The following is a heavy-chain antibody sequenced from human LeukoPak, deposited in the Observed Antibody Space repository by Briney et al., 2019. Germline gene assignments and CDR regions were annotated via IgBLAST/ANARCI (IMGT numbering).Heavy chain of an antibody. Sequence: ASVNVSCKASGGTFSSYAISWVRQAPGQGLEWMGGIIPIFGTANYAQKFQGRVTITADESTSTAYMELSSLRSEDTAVYYCATYSSNNYYYYGMDVWGQGTTVTVSS. J-gene: IGHJ6*02. CDR3: ATYSSNNYYYYGMDV. D-gene: IGHD2-15*01. V-gene: IGHV1-69*01. CDR2: IIPIFGTA. CDR1: GGTFSSYA.